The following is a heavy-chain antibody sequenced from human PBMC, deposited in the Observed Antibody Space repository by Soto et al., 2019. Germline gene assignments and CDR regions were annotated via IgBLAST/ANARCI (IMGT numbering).Heavy chain of an antibody. Sequence: GGSLRLSCAASGFTFSSYGMHWVRQAPGKGLEWVAVISYDGSNKYYADSVKGRFTISRDNSKNTLYLQMNSLRAEDTAVYYCAKSRANPDYGDYYYYMDVWGKGTTVTVSS. CDR1: GFTFSSYG. CDR3: AKSRANPDYGDYYYYMDV. J-gene: IGHJ6*03. D-gene: IGHD4-17*01. CDR2: ISYDGSNK. V-gene: IGHV3-30*18.